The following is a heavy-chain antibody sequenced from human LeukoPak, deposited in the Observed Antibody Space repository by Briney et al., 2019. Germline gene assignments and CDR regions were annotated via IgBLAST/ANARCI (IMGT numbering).Heavy chain of an antibody. V-gene: IGHV3-33*01. CDR3: ARDRLTTVTTFHFDY. CDR1: GFTFSTYA. J-gene: IGHJ4*02. Sequence: PGRSLSLSCAAPGFTFSTYAMHWVRQAPGKGLEWVAVIWYDRTNKYYADSVKGRFTISRDNSKNTLYLQMSSLRAEDTAVYYCARDRLTTVTTFHFDYWGQGTLVTVSS. D-gene: IGHD4-17*01. CDR2: IWYDRTNK.